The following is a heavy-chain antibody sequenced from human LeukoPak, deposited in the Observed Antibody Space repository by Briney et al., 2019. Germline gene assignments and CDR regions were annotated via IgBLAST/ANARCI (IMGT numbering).Heavy chain of an antibody. CDR1: GDSVSSNSAA. J-gene: IGHJ3*02. CDR2: TYYRSKWYN. Sequence: SQTLSLTCAISGDSVSSNSAAWNWIRQSPSRGLEWLGSTYYRSKWYNDYAVSVKSPITINPDTPKNQFSLQLNSVTPEDTAVYYCARGRELSQYDAFDIWGQGTMVTVSS. D-gene: IGHD1-26*01. V-gene: IGHV6-1*01. CDR3: ARGRELSQYDAFDI.